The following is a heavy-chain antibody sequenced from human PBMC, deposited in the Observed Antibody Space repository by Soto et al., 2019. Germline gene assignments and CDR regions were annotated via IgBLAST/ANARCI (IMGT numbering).Heavy chain of an antibody. J-gene: IGHJ4*02. D-gene: IGHD2-15*01. CDR2: ISSGGGST. Sequence: EVQLVESGGGLVQPGGSLRLSCVASGFTFRSYAMSWVRQAPGKGLEWVSAISSGGGSTYYSDSVKGRFTISRDNSKNTLYLQMNSLGAEDTAEYYCGRYCSDTRCQDRYFDYWGQGTLVTVSS. CDR1: GFTFRSYA. V-gene: IGHV3-23*04. CDR3: GRYCSDTRCQDRYFDY.